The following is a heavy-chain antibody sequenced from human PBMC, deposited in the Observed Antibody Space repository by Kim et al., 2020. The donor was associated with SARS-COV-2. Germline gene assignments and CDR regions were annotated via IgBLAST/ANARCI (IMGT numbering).Heavy chain of an antibody. Sequence: STSYAQKFQGRVTMTRDTSTSTVYMGLSSLRSEDTAVYYCAGGGGTYWDYWGQGTQVIVSS. CDR2: ST. J-gene: IGHJ4*02. CDR3: AGGGGTYWDY. D-gene: IGHD1-26*01. V-gene: IGHV1-46*01.